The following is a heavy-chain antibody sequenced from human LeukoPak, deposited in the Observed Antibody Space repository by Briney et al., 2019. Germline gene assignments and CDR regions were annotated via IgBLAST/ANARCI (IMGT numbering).Heavy chain of an antibody. CDR1: GFTFSSYE. Sequence: GSLRLSCAASGFTFSSYEMNWVRQAPGKGLEWVSYISSSGSTIYYADSVKGRFTISRDNAKNSLHLQMNSLRAEDTAVYYCASALVSSGWYVDYWGQGTLVTVSS. CDR2: ISSSGSTI. CDR3: ASALVSSGWYVDY. V-gene: IGHV3-48*03. D-gene: IGHD6-19*01. J-gene: IGHJ4*02.